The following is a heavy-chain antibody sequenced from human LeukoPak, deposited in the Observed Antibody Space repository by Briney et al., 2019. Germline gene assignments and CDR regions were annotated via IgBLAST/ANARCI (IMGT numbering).Heavy chain of an antibody. Sequence: SETLSITCTVSGGSISSYYWSWIRQPPGKGLKLIGYIFYSGSTNYNPSLKSRVTISVDTSKNQFSLKLSSVTAADTALYYCAKYVSTGWFDPWGQGTLVTVSS. CDR2: IFYSGST. J-gene: IGHJ5*02. CDR3: AKYVSTGWFDP. D-gene: IGHD3-16*01. V-gene: IGHV4-59*08. CDR1: GGSISSYY.